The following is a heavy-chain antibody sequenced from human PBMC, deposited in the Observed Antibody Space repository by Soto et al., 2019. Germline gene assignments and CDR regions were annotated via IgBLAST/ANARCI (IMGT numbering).Heavy chain of an antibody. CDR2: ISYDGSNK. CDR1: GFTFSSYG. V-gene: IGHV3-30*18. D-gene: IGHD1-1*01. CDR3: AKSKRYSYYFDY. J-gene: IGHJ4*02. Sequence: TGGSLRLSCAASGFTFSSYGMHWVRQAPGKGLEWVAVISYDGSNKYYADSVKGRFTISRDNSKNTLYLQMNSLRAEDTAVYYCAKSKRYSYYFDYWGQGTLVTVSS.